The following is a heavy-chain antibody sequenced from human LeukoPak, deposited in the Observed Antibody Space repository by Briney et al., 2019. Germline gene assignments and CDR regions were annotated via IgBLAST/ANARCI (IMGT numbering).Heavy chain of an antibody. Sequence: PGGSLRLSCAASGFTFSSYAMSWVRQAPGKGLEWVSAISGSGGSTYYADSVKGRFTISRDNAKNTLYLQMNSLRAEDTAVYYCARDLGTGDSSDYWGQGTLVTVSS. CDR2: ISGSGGST. CDR1: GFTFSSYA. CDR3: ARDLGTGDSSDY. D-gene: IGHD7-27*01. V-gene: IGHV3-23*01. J-gene: IGHJ4*02.